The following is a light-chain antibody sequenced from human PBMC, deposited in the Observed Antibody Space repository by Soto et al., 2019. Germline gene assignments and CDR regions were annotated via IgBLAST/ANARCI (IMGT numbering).Light chain of an antibody. CDR1: QSVGSTY. Sequence: EIVLTQSPGTLSLSPGERATLSCRASQSVGSTYLAWYQQQPGQAPRLLIYAASSRATGIPDRFSGSGSGTDFTLTISRLEPEDFAVYYCQQCDSSPETFGQGTKVEIK. J-gene: IGKJ1*01. CDR2: AAS. V-gene: IGKV3-20*01. CDR3: QQCDSSPET.